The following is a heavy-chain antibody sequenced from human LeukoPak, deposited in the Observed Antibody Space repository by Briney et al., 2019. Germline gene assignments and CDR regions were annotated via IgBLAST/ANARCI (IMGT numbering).Heavy chain of an antibody. CDR2: ISSSSSTM. Sequence: GGSLRLSCAASGFTFSSYSMNWVRQAPGKGLEWVSYISSSSSTMYYADSVKGRFTISRDNAKNSLYLQMNSLRAEDTAVYYCAKVQDIVVVVASDYWGQGTLVTVSS. V-gene: IGHV3-48*01. CDR1: GFTFSSYS. J-gene: IGHJ4*02. CDR3: AKVQDIVVVVASDY. D-gene: IGHD2-15*01.